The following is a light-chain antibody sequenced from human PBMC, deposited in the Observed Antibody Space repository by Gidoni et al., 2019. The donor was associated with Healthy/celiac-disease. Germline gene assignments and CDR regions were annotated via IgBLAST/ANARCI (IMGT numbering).Light chain of an antibody. Sequence: QSALTQPASVSGSPGQSITISCTGSSSDIGGYIYVSWYQQHPGKAPKLIFYEVNKRPSGVSNRFSGSKSANTASLTIAGLQAEDESDYYCGSFTSSGSLVFGGGTRLTVL. CDR3: GSFTSSGSLV. CDR1: SSDIGGYIY. CDR2: EVN. J-gene: IGLJ2*01. V-gene: IGLV2-14*01.